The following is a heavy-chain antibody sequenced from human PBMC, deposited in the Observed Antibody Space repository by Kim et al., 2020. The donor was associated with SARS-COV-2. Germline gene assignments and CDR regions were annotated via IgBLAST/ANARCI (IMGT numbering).Heavy chain of an antibody. CDR3: AKDQVGVRYILDY. D-gene: IGHD3-16*01. CDR2: ISNDGSNK. V-gene: IGHV3-30*18. CDR1: GFTFSTYG. J-gene: IGHJ4*02. Sequence: GGSLRLSCAAPGFTFSTYGMHWVRQAPGKGLEWVAVISNDGSNKYYADSVKGRFTISRDNSKNTLYLQMNSLRAEDTAVYYCAKDQVGVRYILDYWGQGTLVTVSS.